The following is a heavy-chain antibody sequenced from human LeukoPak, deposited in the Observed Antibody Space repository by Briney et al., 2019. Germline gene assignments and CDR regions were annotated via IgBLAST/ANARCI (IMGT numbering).Heavy chain of an antibody. V-gene: IGHV4-30-4*01. J-gene: IGHJ4*02. CDR3: ARRADYGGNPYIDY. CDR1: GGSISSGDYY. CDR2: IYYSGST. Sequence: SETLSLTCTVSGGSISSGDYYWSWIRQPPGKGLEWIEYIYYSGSTYYNPSLKSRVTISVDTSKNQFSLKLSSVTAADTAVYYCARRADYGGNPYIDYWGQGTLVTVSS. D-gene: IGHD4-23*01.